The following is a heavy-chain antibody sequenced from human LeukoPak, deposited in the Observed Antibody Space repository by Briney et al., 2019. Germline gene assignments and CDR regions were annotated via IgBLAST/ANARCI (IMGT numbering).Heavy chain of an antibody. D-gene: IGHD5-12*01. V-gene: IGHV3-30*02. J-gene: IGHJ6*03. CDR2: IRYGGSNK. CDR1: GFTFSSYG. CDR3: AKGGGYEAQYYYYYLDV. Sequence: GGSLRLSCAASGFTFSSYGMHWVRQAPGKGLEWVAFIRYGGSNKYYADSVKGRFTISRDNSKNTLYLQMKSLRAEDTAVYYCAKGGGYEAQYYYYYLDVWGKGTTVTISS.